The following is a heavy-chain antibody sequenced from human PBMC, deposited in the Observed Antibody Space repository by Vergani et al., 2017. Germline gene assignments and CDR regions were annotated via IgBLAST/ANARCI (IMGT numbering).Heavy chain of an antibody. CDR1: GFTFSSYA. V-gene: IGHV3-30-3*01. Sequence: QVQLVESGGGVVQPGRSLRLSCAASGFTFSSYAMHWVRQAPGKGLEWVAVISYDGSNKYYADSVKGRFTISRDNSKKTLYLQMNSLRAEDTAGYYCARDGPYYDFWSGYRKTYYYYYYMDVWGKGTTVTVSS. CDR2: ISYDGSNK. CDR3: ARDGPYYDFWSGYRKTYYYYYYMDV. J-gene: IGHJ6*03. D-gene: IGHD3-3*01.